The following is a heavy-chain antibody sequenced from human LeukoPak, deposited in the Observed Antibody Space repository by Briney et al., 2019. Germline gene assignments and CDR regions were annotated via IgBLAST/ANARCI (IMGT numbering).Heavy chain of an antibody. V-gene: IGHV3-66*01. J-gene: IGHJ2*01. D-gene: IGHD4-17*01. CDR2: IYSGGST. Sequence: GGSLRLSCAASGFTVSSNYMSWVRQAPGKGVEWVSVIYSGGSTYYADSVKGRFTISRDNSKNTLYLQMNSLRAEDTAVYYCARDHTVTTGWYFDLWGRGTLVTVSS. CDR1: GFTVSSNY. CDR3: ARDHTVTTGWYFDL.